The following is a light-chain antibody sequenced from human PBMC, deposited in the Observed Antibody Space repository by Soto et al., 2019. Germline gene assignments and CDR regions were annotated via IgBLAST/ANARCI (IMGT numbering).Light chain of an antibody. V-gene: IGLV2-23*02. CDR3: CSYAGSSTYV. CDR2: EVS. Sequence: QSVLTQPASVSGSPGQSITISCTGTSSDVGGYNYVSWYQQYPGRAPKFIIYEVSHRPSGVSNRFSGSRSGNTASLTISGLQAEDEADYYCCSYAGSSTYVFGTGTKVTVL. CDR1: SSDVGGYNY. J-gene: IGLJ1*01.